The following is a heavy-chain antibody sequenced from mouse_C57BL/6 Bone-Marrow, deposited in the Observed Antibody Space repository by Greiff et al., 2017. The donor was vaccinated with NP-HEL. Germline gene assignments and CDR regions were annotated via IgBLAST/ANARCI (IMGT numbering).Heavy chain of an antibody. CDR1: GFTFSDYY. Sequence: EVQLMESEGGLVQPGSSMKLSCTASGFTFSDYYMAWVRQVPEKGLEWVANINYDGSSTYYLDSLKSRFIISRDNAKNILYLQMSSLKSEDTATYYCAREGATGYFDYWGQGTTLTVSS. J-gene: IGHJ2*01. D-gene: IGHD3-1*01. V-gene: IGHV5-16*01. CDR3: AREGATGYFDY. CDR2: INYDGSST.